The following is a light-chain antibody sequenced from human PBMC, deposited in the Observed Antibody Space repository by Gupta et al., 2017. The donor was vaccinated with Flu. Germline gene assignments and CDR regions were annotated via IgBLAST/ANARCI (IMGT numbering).Light chain of an antibody. CDR3: QQENHGHPLWT. Sequence: EIVMTQSPATLSLSPGERATLSCRASQSVSSNLAWIQQKPGQAPRLLIYGASTRVTDIPASFSGSGVGTESNLTISSRQSEDVEVYYCQQENHGHPLWTFGQGTTVDIK. CDR2: GAS. CDR1: QSVSSN. V-gene: IGKV3-15*01. J-gene: IGKJ1*01.